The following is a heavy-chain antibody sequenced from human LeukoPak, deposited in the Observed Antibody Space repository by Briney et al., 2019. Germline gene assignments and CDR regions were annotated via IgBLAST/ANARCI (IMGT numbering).Heavy chain of an antibody. CDR1: GLTFSNYA. Sequence: GGSLRLSCAVPGLTFSNYAMSWVRQAPGKGLEWVSVIYSGGSTYYADSVKGRFTISRDNSKNTLYLQMNSLRAEDTAVYYCSGLITMVRGVTYWGQGTLVTVSS. J-gene: IGHJ4*02. D-gene: IGHD3-10*01. CDR2: IYSGGST. V-gene: IGHV3-53*01. CDR3: SGLITMVRGVTY.